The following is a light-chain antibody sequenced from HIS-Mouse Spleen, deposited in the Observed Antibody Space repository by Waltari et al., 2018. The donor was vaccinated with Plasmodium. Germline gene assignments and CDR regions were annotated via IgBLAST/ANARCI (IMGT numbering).Light chain of an antibody. Sequence: EIMLTQSPGTLSLSPGERATLSCRASQSVSSSYLAWYQQNPGQAPRLLIYGASSRATGIPDRFSGSGSGTDFTLTISRLEPEDFAVYYCQQYGSSPYTFGQGTKLEIK. CDR1: QSVSSSY. J-gene: IGKJ2*01. V-gene: IGKV3-20*01. CDR2: GAS. CDR3: QQYGSSPYT.